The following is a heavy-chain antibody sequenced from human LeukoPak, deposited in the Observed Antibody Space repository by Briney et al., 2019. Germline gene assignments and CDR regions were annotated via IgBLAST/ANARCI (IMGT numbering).Heavy chain of an antibody. V-gene: IGHV3-7*01. CDR3: ARTTDWGNYFDY. Sequence: GGSLRLSCAASGFTFSNYWISWVRQAPGKGLEWVANIKQDGSEKYYVDSVKGRFTISRDNAKNSLYLQMNSVRAEDTAVYYCARTTDWGNYFDYWGQGTLVTVSS. J-gene: IGHJ4*02. CDR2: IKQDGSEK. D-gene: IGHD2-21*01. CDR1: GFTFSNYW.